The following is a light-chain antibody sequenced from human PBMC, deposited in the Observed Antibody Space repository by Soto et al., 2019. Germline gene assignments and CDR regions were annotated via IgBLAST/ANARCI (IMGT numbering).Light chain of an antibody. Sequence: QSALTQSPSASGTPGQRVTISCSGSASTIGRNYVYWYQQLPGTAPKLLIYRNSQRPSGVPDRFSGSKSGTSASLAISGLRFEDEADYYCAAWDDNLSGLYVFGAGTKVTVL. J-gene: IGLJ1*01. CDR3: AAWDDNLSGLYV. CDR1: ASTIGRNY. CDR2: RNS. V-gene: IGLV1-47*01.